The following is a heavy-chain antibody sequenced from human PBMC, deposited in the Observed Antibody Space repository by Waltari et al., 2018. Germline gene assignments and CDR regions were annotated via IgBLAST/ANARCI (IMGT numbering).Heavy chain of an antibody. J-gene: IGHJ4*02. V-gene: IGHV3-33*01. CDR1: GFTFSSYG. Sequence: QVQLVESGGGVVQPGRSLRLSCAASGFTFSSYGMHWVRQAPGKGLEWVAVIWYDGSNKYYADSVKGRFTISRDNSKNTLYLQMNSLRAEDTAVYYCARTIQLWAEFDYWGQGTLVTVSS. CDR2: IWYDGSNK. CDR3: ARTIQLWAEFDY. D-gene: IGHD5-18*01.